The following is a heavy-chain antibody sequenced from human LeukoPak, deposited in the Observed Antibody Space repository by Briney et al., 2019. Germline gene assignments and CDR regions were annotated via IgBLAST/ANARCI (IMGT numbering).Heavy chain of an antibody. V-gene: IGHV3-21*04. Sequence: PGGSLRLSCAASGFTFSSYSMNWVRQAPGKGLEWVSSISSSSSYIYYADSVKGRFTISRDNAKNSLYLQMNSLRAEDMALYYCAKGELLYDAFDIWGQGTMVTVSS. CDR2: ISSSSSYI. CDR1: GFTFSSYS. J-gene: IGHJ3*02. CDR3: AKGELLYDAFDI. D-gene: IGHD1-26*01.